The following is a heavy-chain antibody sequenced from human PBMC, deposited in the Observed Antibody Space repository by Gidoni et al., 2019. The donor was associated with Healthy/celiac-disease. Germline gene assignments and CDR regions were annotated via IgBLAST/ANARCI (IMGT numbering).Heavy chain of an antibody. CDR3: ACLGGYGKGASGY. D-gene: IGHD5-12*01. Sequence: QVQLVQSVAEVKKTGSSVKVSCKAADGTFSSCAISWVRQAPGQGLAWMGGIIPIVGTANYAQKFQGRVTITADESTSTAYMELSSLRSEDTAVYYCACLGGYGKGASGYWGQGTLVTVSS. CDR2: IIPIVGTA. CDR1: DGTFSSCA. V-gene: IGHV1-69*01. J-gene: IGHJ4*02.